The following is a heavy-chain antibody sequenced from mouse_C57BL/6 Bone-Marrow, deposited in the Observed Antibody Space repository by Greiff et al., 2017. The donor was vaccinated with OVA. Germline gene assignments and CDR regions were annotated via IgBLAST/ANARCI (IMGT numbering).Heavy chain of an antibody. CDR2: INPYNGGT. CDR3: ARYGFISGDYAMDY. D-gene: IGHD1-2*01. CDR1: GYTFTDYY. J-gene: IGHJ4*01. V-gene: IGHV1-19*01. Sequence: EVMLVESGPVLVKPGASVKMSCKASGYTFTDYYMNWVKQSHGKSLEWIGVINPYNGGTSYNQKFKGKATLTVDKSSSTAYMELNSLTSEDSAVYYCARYGFISGDYAMDYWGQGTSVTVSS.